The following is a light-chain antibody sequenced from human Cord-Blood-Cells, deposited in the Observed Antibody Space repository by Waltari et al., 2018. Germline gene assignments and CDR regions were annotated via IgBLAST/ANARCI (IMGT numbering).Light chain of an antibody. Sequence: DIQITHSPSSLSASVGDRVTITCQASQDISNYLNWYQQKPGKAPKRLIYDASNLETRVPSRLSGSGSGTDFTFTISSLQPEDMATYYCQQYDNLLITFGQGTRLEI. CDR1: QDISNY. CDR3: QQYDNLLIT. V-gene: IGKV1-33*01. J-gene: IGKJ5*01. CDR2: DAS.